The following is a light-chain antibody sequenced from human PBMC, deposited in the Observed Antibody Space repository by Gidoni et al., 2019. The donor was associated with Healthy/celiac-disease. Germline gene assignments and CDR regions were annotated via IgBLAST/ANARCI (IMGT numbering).Light chain of an antibody. CDR3: QQRSNWPSLT. CDR2: DAS. V-gene: IGKV3-11*01. J-gene: IGKJ4*01. CDR1: QSVSSY. Sequence: EIVLTQSTATLSLSPGDRATLSCRASQSVSSYLAWYQQKPGQAPRLLIYDASNRATGIPARFSGSGSGTDFTLTISSLEPEDFAVYYCQQRSNWPSLTFGGGTKVEIK.